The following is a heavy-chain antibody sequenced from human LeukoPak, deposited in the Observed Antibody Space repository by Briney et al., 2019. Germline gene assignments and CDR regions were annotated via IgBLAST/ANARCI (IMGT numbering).Heavy chain of an antibody. CDR3: ARLSPGSGYGAFDI. J-gene: IGHJ3*02. V-gene: IGHV3-53*01. D-gene: IGHD3-22*01. Sequence: GGSLRLSCAASGFTVSSNYMGWVRQAPGKGLEWVSVIYSCGSTYYADSVKGRFTISRDNSKNTLYLQMNSLGAEDTAVYYCARLSPGSGYGAFDIWGQGTMVTVSS. CDR2: IYSCGST. CDR1: GFTVSSNY.